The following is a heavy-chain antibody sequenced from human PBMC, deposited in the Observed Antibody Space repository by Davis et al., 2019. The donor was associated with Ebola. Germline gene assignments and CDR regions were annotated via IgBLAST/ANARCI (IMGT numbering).Heavy chain of an antibody. CDR3: ARGGGLL. CDR1: GFTISSYS. J-gene: IGHJ3*01. V-gene: IGHV3-21*01. D-gene: IGHD2-15*01. CDR2: ISSSGSYI. Sequence: GESLKISCAASGFTISSYSMNWVRQAPGKGLEWVSSISSSGSYIYYADSVKGRCTISRDNAKNSLYLQMNSLRAEDTAVYYCARGGGLLWGQGTMVTVSS.